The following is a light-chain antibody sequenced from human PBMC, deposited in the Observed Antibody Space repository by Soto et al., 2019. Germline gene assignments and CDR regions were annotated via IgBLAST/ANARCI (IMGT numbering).Light chain of an antibody. CDR3: QQRSNWPIT. V-gene: IGKV3-11*01. CDR2: DAS. CDR1: QSVSSY. J-gene: IGKJ5*01. Sequence: FVVTQSPATLSLSPGERATLSCRASQSVSSYLAWYQQKPGQAPRLLIYDASNRATGIPARFSGSGSGTDFTLTISSLEPEDFAVYYCQQRSNWPITFGQGTRLEIK.